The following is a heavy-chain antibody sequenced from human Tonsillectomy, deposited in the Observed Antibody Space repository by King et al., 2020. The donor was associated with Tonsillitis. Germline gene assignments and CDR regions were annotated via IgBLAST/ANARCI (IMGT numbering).Heavy chain of an antibody. CDR3: AKNPWDSSGWD. Sequence: VQLVDSGGGMVRPGGSLRLSCAASGFTFGHYGMSWVRQVPGKGLEWVSGINWNGGDIGYADSVKGRFTISRDNAKNSLYLQMNSLRAEDTALYYCAKNPWDSSGWDWGQGTLVTVSS. D-gene: IGHD6-19*01. V-gene: IGHV3-20*04. CDR1: GFTFGHYG. J-gene: IGHJ4*02. CDR2: INWNGGDI.